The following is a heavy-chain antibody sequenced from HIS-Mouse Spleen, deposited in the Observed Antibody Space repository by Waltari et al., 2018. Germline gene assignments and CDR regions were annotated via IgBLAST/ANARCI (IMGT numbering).Heavy chain of an antibody. CDR1: GFTFSSYA. V-gene: IGHV3-23*01. CDR3: ANPWIQLWSFDY. J-gene: IGHJ4*02. CDR2: ISGSGGST. Sequence: EVQLLESGGGLVQPGGSLRLSCAASGFTFSSYAMSWVRQAPGKGLEWVSAISGSGGSTYYADSVKGRFTISRDNSKNTLYLQMNSLRAEDTAVYYCANPWIQLWSFDYWGQGTLVTVSS. D-gene: IGHD5-18*01.